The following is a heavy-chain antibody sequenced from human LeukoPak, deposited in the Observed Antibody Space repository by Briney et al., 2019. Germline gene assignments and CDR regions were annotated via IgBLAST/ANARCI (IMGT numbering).Heavy chain of an antibody. CDR2: ISNSGGST. CDR1: GFTFSNYA. CDR3: AKQTDTTGSRGGAFDI. D-gene: IGHD3-22*01. J-gene: IGHJ3*02. Sequence: GGSLRLSCAASGFTFSNYAMSWVRQAPGKGLEWVSTISNSGGSTYSADSMKGRFTISRDNSKNTLFLQMSGLGAEDTAVYYCAKQTDTTGSRGGAFDIWGQGTMVTVSS. V-gene: IGHV3-23*01.